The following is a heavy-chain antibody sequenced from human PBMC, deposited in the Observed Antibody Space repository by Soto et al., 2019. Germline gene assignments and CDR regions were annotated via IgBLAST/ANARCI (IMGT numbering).Heavy chain of an antibody. CDR1: GLIVSNAY. D-gene: IGHD3-10*01. Sequence: WGSLRITCASSGLIVSNAYMSWVRQAPGMGLEWVSVIYDNGTAYYADSVKGRFTISRDTSTNTLSLQMDSLRAEDTAVYYCVRPLPSGRNYGLDVWGHGTPVTVSS. V-gene: IGHV3-53*01. J-gene: IGHJ6*01. CDR2: IYDNGTA. CDR3: VRPLPSGRNYGLDV.